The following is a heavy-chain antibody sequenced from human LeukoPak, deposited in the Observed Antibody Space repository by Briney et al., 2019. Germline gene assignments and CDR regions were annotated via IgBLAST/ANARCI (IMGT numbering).Heavy chain of an antibody. J-gene: IGHJ4*02. CDR1: GFTFRSFV. CDR2: LNTDGAWT. D-gene: IGHD6-6*01. Sequence: GGSLRLSCAASGFTFRSFVMSWVRLAPGMGPEWVSGLNTDGAWTYYADSVKGRFTISRDNSKNTLYLQMNSLRAEDTAVYYCAKDMRYSSSPGVYWGQGTLVTVSS. V-gene: IGHV3-23*01. CDR3: AKDMRYSSSPGVY.